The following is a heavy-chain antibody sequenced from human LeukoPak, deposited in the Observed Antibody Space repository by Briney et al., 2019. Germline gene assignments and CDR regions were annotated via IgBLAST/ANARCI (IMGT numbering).Heavy chain of an antibody. V-gene: IGHV3-30*02. J-gene: IGHJ4*02. D-gene: IGHD3-9*01. CDR2: IRYDGSNK. Sequence: GGSLRLSCAASGFTFSSYGMHWVRQAPGKGLEWVAFIRYDGSNKYYADSVKGRFTISRDNSKNTLYLQMNSLRAEDTAVYYCANHKSLDILTGYYLPPFDYWGQGTLVTVSS. CDR1: GFTFSSYG. CDR3: ANHKSLDILTGYYLPPFDY.